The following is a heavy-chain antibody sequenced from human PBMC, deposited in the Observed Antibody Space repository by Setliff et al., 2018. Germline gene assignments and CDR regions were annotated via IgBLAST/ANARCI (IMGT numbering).Heavy chain of an antibody. V-gene: IGHV4-31*03. CDR3: ARGTMGITYYDFWSGYGYMDV. J-gene: IGHJ6*03. Sequence: TSETLSLTCTVSGGSISSGGYYWSWIRQHPGKGLEWIGYIYYSGSTYYNPSLKSRVTISVDTSKNQFSLKLSSVTAADTAVYYCARGTMGITYYDFWSGYGYMDVWGKGTTVTVSS. CDR2: IYYSGST. CDR1: GGSISSGGYY. D-gene: IGHD3-3*01.